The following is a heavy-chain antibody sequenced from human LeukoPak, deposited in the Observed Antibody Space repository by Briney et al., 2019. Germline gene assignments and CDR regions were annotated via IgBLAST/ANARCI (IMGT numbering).Heavy chain of an antibody. CDR3: ARVDSGSQDAFDI. CDR1: GGSISSGGYY. CDR2: IHPSGST. V-gene: IGHV4-61*02. J-gene: IGHJ3*02. D-gene: IGHD1-26*01. Sequence: PSETLSLTCTVSGGSISSGGYYWSWIRQPPGKGLEWIGRIHPSGSTNYNPSLKSRVTISVDTSKNQFSLKLSSVTAADTAVYYCARVDSGSQDAFDIWGQGTMVTVSS.